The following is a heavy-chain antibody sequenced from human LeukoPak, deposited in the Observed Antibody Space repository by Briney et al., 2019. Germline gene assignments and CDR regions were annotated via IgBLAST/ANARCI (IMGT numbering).Heavy chain of an antibody. D-gene: IGHD2-2*01. CDR2: INPNSGGT. CDR1: GYTFTGYY. J-gene: IGHJ4*02. Sequence: ASVKVSCKASGYTFTGYYMHWVRQAPGQGLGWMGWINPNSGGTNYAQKFQGRVTMTRDTSISTAYMELSRLRSDDTAVYYCARDDIVRGYCSSTSCYAPGDYWGQGTLVTVSS. V-gene: IGHV1-2*02. CDR3: ARDDIVRGYCSSTSCYAPGDY.